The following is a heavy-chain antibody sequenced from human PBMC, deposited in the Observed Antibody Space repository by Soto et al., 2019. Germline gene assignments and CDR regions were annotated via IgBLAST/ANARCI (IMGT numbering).Heavy chain of an antibody. CDR2: IYSGGST. V-gene: IGHV3-53*02. J-gene: IGHJ4*02. CDR3: ARERWLQFFDY. D-gene: IGHD5-12*01. Sequence: EVQLVQTGGGLIQPGGSLRLSCAASGFTVSSNYMSWVRQAPGKGLEWVSVIYSGGSTYYSDSVKGRFTIARDNPNNMLYLQMNSLRAEGTAVYYGARERWLQFFDYWGQGTLVTVSS. CDR1: GFTVSSNY.